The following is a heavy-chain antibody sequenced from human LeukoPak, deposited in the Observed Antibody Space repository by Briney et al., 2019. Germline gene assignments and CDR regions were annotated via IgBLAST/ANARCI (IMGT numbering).Heavy chain of an antibody. V-gene: IGHV3-64*01. CDR3: VRRPEAGDY. CDR2: ISTNGGST. CDR1: GFTFSRYA. Sequence: PGGSLRLSCAASGFTFSRYALHWVRQAPGKGLEYVSSISTNGGSTYYANSVKGRFTISRDNSKNTLFLQLGSLRAEDTAVYYCVRRPEAGDYWGQGTLVTVSS. J-gene: IGHJ4*02. D-gene: IGHD6-13*01.